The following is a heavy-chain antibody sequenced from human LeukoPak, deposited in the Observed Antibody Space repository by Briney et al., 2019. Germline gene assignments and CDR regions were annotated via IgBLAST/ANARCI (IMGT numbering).Heavy chain of an antibody. CDR3: ARGEQQLFPFDY. CDR1: GFAFSSYE. CDR2: IISSGSTI. D-gene: IGHD6-13*01. V-gene: IGHV3-48*03. Sequence: GGSLRLSCAASGFAFSSYEMNWVRQAPGKGLEWVSYIISSGSTIYYADSVKGRFTISRDNAKNPLYLQMNRLRAEDTAVYYCARGEQQLFPFDYWGQGTLVTVSS. J-gene: IGHJ4*02.